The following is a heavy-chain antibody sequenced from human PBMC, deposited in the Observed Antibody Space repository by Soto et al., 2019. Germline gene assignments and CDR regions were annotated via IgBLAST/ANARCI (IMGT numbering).Heavy chain of an antibody. CDR1: GFTFSSYA. V-gene: IGHV3-23*01. CDR3: AKDPSRAAGYYYYGMDV. CDR2: ISGSGGST. D-gene: IGHD6-13*01. Sequence: EVQLLESGGGLVQPGGSLRLSCAASGFTFSSYAMSWVRQAPGKGLEWVSAISGSGGSTYYADSVKGRFTISRDNPKNTLYLQMNSLRAEDTAVYYCAKDPSRAAGYYYYGMDVWGQGTTVTVSS. J-gene: IGHJ6*02.